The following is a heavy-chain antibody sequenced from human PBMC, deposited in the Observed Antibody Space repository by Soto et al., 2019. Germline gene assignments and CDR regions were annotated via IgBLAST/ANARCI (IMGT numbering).Heavy chain of an antibody. J-gene: IGHJ4*02. CDR3: ARAPSSLDY. CDR2: ISSSSSYI. Sequence: PGGSLRLSCTASGFTFSTYSMNWVRQAPGKGLEWVSFISSSSSYIYYADSVKGRFTISRDNAKSSLHLQMDSLRAEDTAVYYCARAPSSLDYWGQGTLVTVSS. V-gene: IGHV3-21*01. CDR1: GFTFSTYS.